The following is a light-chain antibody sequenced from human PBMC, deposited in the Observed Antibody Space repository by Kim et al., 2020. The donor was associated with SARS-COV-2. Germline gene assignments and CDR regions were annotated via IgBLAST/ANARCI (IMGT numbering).Light chain of an antibody. CDR3: GTWDSSLNAVV. CDR1: DSNIGKNY. J-gene: IGLJ2*01. Sequence: QSVLTQPPSVSAAPGQMVTISCSGSDSNIGKNYVSWYQQLPGTAPKLFVFDNSKRPPGIPDRFSGSKSGTSATLGITVLQTGDEADYYCGTWDSSLNAVVFGGGTKLTVL. CDR2: DNS. V-gene: IGLV1-51*01.